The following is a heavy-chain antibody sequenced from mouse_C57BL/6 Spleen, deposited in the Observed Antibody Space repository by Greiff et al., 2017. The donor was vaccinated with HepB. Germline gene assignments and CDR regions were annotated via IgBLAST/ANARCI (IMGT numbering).Heavy chain of an antibody. CDR1: GFTFSSYG. V-gene: IGHV5-6*01. J-gene: IGHJ4*01. CDR2: ISSGGSYT. D-gene: IGHD2-4*01. Sequence: EVKVIESGGDLVKPGGSLKLSCAASGFTFSSYGMSWVRQTPDKRLEWVATISSGGSYTYYPDSVKGRFTISRDNAKNTLYLQMSSLKSEDTAMYYCARLDYDYLYAMDYWGQGTSVTVSS. CDR3: ARLDYDYLYAMDY.